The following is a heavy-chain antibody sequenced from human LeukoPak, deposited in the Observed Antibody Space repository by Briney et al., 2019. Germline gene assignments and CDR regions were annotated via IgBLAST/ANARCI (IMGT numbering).Heavy chain of an antibody. CDR2: IYHSVST. D-gene: IGHD6-19*01. Sequence: TSETLSLTCAVSGGSITSGGYSWSWIRQPPGKGLEWIGSIYHSVSTYYNPSLKSRVTISVDRSKNQFSLKLSSVTAADTAVYYCASNYALNLYSSGWYWGQGTLVTVSS. J-gene: IGHJ4*02. CDR3: ASNYALNLYSSGWY. CDR1: GGSITSGGYS. V-gene: IGHV4-30-2*01.